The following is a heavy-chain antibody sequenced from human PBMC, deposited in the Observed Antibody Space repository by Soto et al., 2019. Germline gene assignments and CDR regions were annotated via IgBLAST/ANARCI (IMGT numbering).Heavy chain of an antibody. V-gene: IGHV3-64*01. CDR3: GKDRLDCCCYYWDYYYYYGMDV. Sequence: PGGSLRLSCAASGFTFSSYAMHWVRQAPGKGLEYVSAISSNGGSTYYANSVKGRFTITRDNSKNTLYLQMNSLRAEDMAVYYCGKDRLDCCCYYWDYYYYYGMDVWGQGTTVTVSS. D-gene: IGHD3-22*01. CDR2: ISSNGGST. J-gene: IGHJ6*02. CDR1: GFTFSSYA.